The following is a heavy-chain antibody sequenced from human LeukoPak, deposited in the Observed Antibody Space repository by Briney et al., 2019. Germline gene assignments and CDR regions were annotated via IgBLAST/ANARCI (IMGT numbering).Heavy chain of an antibody. V-gene: IGHV3-30*02. D-gene: IGHD6-19*01. CDR1: GFTFSSYG. J-gene: IGHJ4*02. CDR3: AKGSYSSGWADY. CDR2: IRYDGSNK. Sequence: GGSLRLSCAASGFTFSSYGMHWVRQAPGKGLEWVAFIRYDGSNKYYADSVKGRFTISRDNSKNTLYLQMNSLRAEDTAVYYCAKGSYSSGWADYWGQGTLVTVSS.